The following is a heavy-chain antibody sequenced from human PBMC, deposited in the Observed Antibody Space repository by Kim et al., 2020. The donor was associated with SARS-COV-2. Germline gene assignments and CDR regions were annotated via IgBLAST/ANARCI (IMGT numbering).Heavy chain of an antibody. CDR1: GFTFSDYY. V-gene: IGHV3-11*01. J-gene: IGHJ2*01. D-gene: IGHD4-17*01. CDR3: ARTGGGRTVTPIGL. CDR2: ISSSGGSTI. Sequence: GGSLRLSCAASGFTFSDYYMSWIRQAPGKGLEWVSYISSSGGSTIYYAASVKGRFSISRDNAKNSLYLQMNSLRADDTAVYYCARTGGGRTVTPIGLWGR.